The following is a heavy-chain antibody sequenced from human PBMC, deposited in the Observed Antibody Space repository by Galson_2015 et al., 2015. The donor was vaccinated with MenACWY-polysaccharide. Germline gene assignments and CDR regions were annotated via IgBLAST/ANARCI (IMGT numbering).Heavy chain of an antibody. CDR3: VKDPNHIASTLPMGAFDF. Sequence: SLRVSCKASGYTFTSYAMSWVRQAPGQGLEWLGWINSNTGDGTYAQGFTGRFVFSLDNSVSTAYLQISSLKAEDTAVYYCVKDPNHIASTLPMGAFDFWGQGTLVTVSS. V-gene: IGHV7-4-1*02. J-gene: IGHJ4*01. D-gene: IGHD2-15*01. CDR1: GYTFTSYA. CDR2: INSNTGDG.